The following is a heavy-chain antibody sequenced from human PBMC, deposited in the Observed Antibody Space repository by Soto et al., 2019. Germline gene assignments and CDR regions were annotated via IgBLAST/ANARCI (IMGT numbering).Heavy chain of an antibody. V-gene: IGHV3-23*01. D-gene: IGHD1-26*01. CDR1: GFTFSTYA. CDR3: AKRPLKFSGSYFDY. CDR2: ISDSGGST. Sequence: GGSLRLSCAASGFTFSTYAMSWVRQAPGKGLEWVSTISDSGGSTYYADSVKGRFTISRDNSKNTLYLQMNSLRAEDTAVYYCAKRPLKFSGSYFDYWGQGTLVTV. J-gene: IGHJ4*02.